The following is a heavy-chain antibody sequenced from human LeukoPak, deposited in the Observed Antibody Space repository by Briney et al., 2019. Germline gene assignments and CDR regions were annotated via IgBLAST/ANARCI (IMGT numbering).Heavy chain of an antibody. Sequence: GGSLRLSCAASGFTFSSYGMHWVRQAPGKGLEWVAVISYDGSNKYYADSVKGRFTISRDNSKNTLYLQMNSLRAEDTAVYYCARDLNYWGQGTLVTVSS. J-gene: IGHJ4*02. CDR3: ARDLNY. CDR2: ISYDGSNK. CDR1: GFTFSSYG. V-gene: IGHV3-30*03.